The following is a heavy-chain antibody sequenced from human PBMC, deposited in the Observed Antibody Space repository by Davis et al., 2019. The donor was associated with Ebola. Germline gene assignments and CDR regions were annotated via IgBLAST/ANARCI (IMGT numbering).Heavy chain of an antibody. Sequence: SVKVSCKASGYTFTSYAMHWVRQAPGQGLEWMGRIIPILGIANYAQKFQGRVTITADKSTSTAYMELSSLRSEDTAVYYCARDPHSNYVYYYYGMDVWGQGTTVTVPS. CDR1: GYTFTSYA. J-gene: IGHJ6*02. V-gene: IGHV1-69*04. CDR3: ARDPHSNYVYYYYGMDV. D-gene: IGHD4-11*01. CDR2: IIPILGIA.